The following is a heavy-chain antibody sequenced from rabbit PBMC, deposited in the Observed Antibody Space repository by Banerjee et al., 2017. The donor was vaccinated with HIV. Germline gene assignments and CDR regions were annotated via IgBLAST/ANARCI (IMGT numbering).Heavy chain of an antibody. CDR1: GFSFSSSYY. CDR2: TAVGSGSIS. D-gene: IGHD6-1*01. J-gene: IGHJ3*01. CDR3: ARYYTGVDGSYTYAAL. Sequence: QEQLVESGGGLVQPEGSLTLTCAASGFSFSSSYYMCWVRQATGKGLEWIACTAVGSGSISYYASWAKGRFTISKTSSTTVTLLMTSLTAADTATYFCARYYTGVDGSYTYAALWGQGTLVTVS. V-gene: IGHV1S45*01.